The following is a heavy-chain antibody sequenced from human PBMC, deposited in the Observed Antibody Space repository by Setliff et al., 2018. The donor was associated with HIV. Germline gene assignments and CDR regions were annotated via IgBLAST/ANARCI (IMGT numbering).Heavy chain of an antibody. CDR3: AGFGELLDYYYGMDV. CDR2: IYYRGST. CDR1: GGSISSSSYY. V-gene: IGHV4-39*01. J-gene: IGHJ6*02. D-gene: IGHD3-10*01. Sequence: PSETLSLTCTVSGGSISSSSYYWGWIRQPPGKGLQWIGSIYYRGSTYYNPSLKSRVTISVDTSKNQFSLKLRSVTAADTAMYYCAGFGELLDYYYGMDVWGQGTTVTVSS.